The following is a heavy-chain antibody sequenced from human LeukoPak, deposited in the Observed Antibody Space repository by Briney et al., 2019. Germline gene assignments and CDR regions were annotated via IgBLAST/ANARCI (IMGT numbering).Heavy chain of an antibody. J-gene: IGHJ6*03. Sequence: PWGSLRLSCAASGFTFTGYWMHWVRQAPGKGLVWVSRINSDADKTGYAEAVKGRFTISRDNAKKTLYLEMNSLRVEDTAVYYCAREYYGILTGYYLDVWGKGTTVTVSS. CDR3: AREYYGILTGYYLDV. CDR1: GFTFTGYW. D-gene: IGHD3-9*01. V-gene: IGHV3-74*01. CDR2: INSDADKT.